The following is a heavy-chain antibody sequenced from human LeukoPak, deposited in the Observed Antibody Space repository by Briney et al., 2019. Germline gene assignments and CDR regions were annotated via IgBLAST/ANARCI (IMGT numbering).Heavy chain of an antibody. CDR3: AQGITMVRGVITTLYYYYYGMDV. CDR1: GGTFSSYA. J-gene: IGHJ6*02. Sequence: SVKVSCKASGGTFSSYAISWVRQAPGQGLEWMGGIIPIFGTANYAQKFQGRVTMTADESTSTAYMELSSLRSEDTAVYYCAQGITMVRGVITTLYYYYYGMDVWGQGTTVTVSS. D-gene: IGHD3-10*01. CDR2: IIPIFGTA. V-gene: IGHV1-69*13.